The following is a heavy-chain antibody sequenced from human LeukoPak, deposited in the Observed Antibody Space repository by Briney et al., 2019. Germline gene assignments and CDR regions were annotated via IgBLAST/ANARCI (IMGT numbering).Heavy chain of an antibody. Sequence: ASETLSLTCTVSGGSISNYYWSWIRQPPGKGLEWIGYIFYSGSTNYNPSLKSRVTISVDTSKNQFPLKVTSVTAADTAVYYCARGGSSGYDPFDYWGQGTLVIVSS. CDR1: GGSISNYY. CDR2: IFYSGST. V-gene: IGHV4-59*01. D-gene: IGHD5-12*01. J-gene: IGHJ4*02. CDR3: ARGGSSGYDPFDY.